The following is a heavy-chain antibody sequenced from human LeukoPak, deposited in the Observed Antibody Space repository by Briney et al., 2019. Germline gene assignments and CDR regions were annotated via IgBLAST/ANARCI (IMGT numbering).Heavy chain of an antibody. Sequence: ASVKVSCKASGYTFTGYYMHWVRQAPGQGLEWMGWLNPHSGGTNYAQKFQGRVTMTRDTSIRTAYMGLSRLRSDVTAVYYCARQKQPGLGHFDYWGQGTLVTVSS. D-gene: IGHD3/OR15-3a*01. J-gene: IGHJ4*02. CDR2: LNPHSGGT. CDR3: ARQKQPGLGHFDY. CDR1: GYTFTGYY. V-gene: IGHV1-2*02.